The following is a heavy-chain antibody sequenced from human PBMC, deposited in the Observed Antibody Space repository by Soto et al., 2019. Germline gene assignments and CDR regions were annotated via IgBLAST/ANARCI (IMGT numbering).Heavy chain of an antibody. D-gene: IGHD3-10*01. CDR2: MNPNSGNT. CDR1: GYTFTTYD. Sequence: ASVKVSCKTSGYTFTTYDINWVRQATGQGLEWMGWMNPNSGNTGFAQKFQGRVTLTRNTSINTAYMELSSLRSEDTAVYYCARMHYFGSESYLNWFDPWGQGTLVTVSS. V-gene: IGHV1-8*01. J-gene: IGHJ5*02. CDR3: ARMHYFGSESYLNWFDP.